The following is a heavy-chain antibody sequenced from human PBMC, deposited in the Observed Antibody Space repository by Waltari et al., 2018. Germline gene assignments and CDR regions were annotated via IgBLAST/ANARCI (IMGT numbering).Heavy chain of an antibody. CDR2: IYHSGST. CDR1: GYSISSGYY. J-gene: IGHJ4*02. Sequence: QVQLQESGPGLVKPSETLSLTCAVSGYSISSGYYWGWIRQPPGKGLEWIGSIYHSGSTYYNPSLKGRVTISVDTSKNQFSLKLSSVTAADTAVYYCAKGPDYDSSGSFDYWGQGTLVTVSS. V-gene: IGHV4-38-2*01. CDR3: AKGPDYDSSGSFDY. D-gene: IGHD3-22*01.